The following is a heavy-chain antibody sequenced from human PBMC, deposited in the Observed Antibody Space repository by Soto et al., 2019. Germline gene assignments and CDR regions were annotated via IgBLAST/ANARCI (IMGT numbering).Heavy chain of an antibody. CDR3: ARVRIFGVPGWFDP. CDR1: GFTFNSYE. D-gene: IGHD3-3*01. Sequence: EVQLVESGGGLVRPGGSLRLSCAASGFTFNSYEMNWVRQAPGKGLEWVSYISSSGTTMYYADSVKGRFTISRDNAKNSLYLQMNSLRVEDTAVYYCARVRIFGVPGWFDPWGQGTLVTVSS. J-gene: IGHJ5*02. CDR2: ISSSGTTM. V-gene: IGHV3-48*03.